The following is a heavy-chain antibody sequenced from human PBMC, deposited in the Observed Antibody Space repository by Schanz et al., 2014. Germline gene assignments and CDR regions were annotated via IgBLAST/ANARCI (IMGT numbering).Heavy chain of an antibody. J-gene: IGHJ5*02. CDR3: ARPALWFGDNCFDP. CDR2: ISGSGAST. D-gene: IGHD3-10*01. CDR1: GITFSSHS. V-gene: IGHV3-23*04. Sequence: EVHLVESGGGLVQPGGSLRLSCAASGITFSSHSFNWVRQAPGKGLEWVSGISGSGASTYYADSVKGRFTISRDNSNKTVDLQMNSLRAEDTAVYYCARPALWFGDNCFDPWGQGTLVTVSS.